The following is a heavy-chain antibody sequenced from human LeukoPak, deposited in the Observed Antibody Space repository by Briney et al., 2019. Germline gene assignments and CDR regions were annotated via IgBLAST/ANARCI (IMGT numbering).Heavy chain of an antibody. CDR3: ARETNGIVVVIRAGGFDY. V-gene: IGHV1-18*01. CDR2: ISAYNGST. J-gene: IGHJ4*02. D-gene: IGHD3-22*01. CDR1: GYTFTSYG. Sequence: ASVKVSCKASGYTFTSYGISWVRQAPGQGLEWMGWISAYNGSTNYAQKLQGRVTMTTDTSTSTAYMELRSLRPDDTAVYYCARETNGIVVVIRAGGFDYWGQGTLVTVSS.